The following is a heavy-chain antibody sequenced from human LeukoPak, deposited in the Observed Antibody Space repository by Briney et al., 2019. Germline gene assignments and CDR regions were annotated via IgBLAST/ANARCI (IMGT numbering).Heavy chain of an antibody. CDR2: IYYMGST. J-gene: IGHJ3*02. D-gene: IGHD3-3*01. CDR3: ARDTSIFGVVNGVGAFDI. V-gene: IGHV4-59*01. CDR1: GGSISSYY. Sequence: SETLSLTCTVSGGSISSYYWSWIRQPPGKGLEWIGYIYYMGSTNYNPSLKSRVTISVDTSKNQFSLKLSSVTAADTAVYYCARDTSIFGVVNGVGAFDIWGQGTMVTVSS.